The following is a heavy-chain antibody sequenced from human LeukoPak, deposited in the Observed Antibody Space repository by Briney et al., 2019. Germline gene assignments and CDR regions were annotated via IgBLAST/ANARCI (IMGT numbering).Heavy chain of an antibody. CDR1: GGSISSGGYY. J-gene: IGHJ3*02. CDR2: IYYSGST. Sequence: SQTLSLTCTVSGGSISSGGYYWSWIRQHPGKGLEWIGYIYYSGSTYYNPSLKSRVTISVDTSKNQFSLKLSSVTAADTAVYYCARWVSARDWGFAFDIWGQGTMVTVSS. CDR3: ARWVSARDWGFAFDI. V-gene: IGHV4-31*03. D-gene: IGHD3/OR15-3a*01.